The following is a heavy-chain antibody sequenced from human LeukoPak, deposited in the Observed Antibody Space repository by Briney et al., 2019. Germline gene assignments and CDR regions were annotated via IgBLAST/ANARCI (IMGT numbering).Heavy chain of an antibody. D-gene: IGHD1-14*01. CDR2: MNPNSGNT. J-gene: IGHJ4*02. CDR3: ARDSTGSPAVYDY. V-gene: IGHV1-8*01. CDR1: GYTFTRYD. Sequence: ASVKGSCKASGYTFTRYDINWVRQATGQGLEWMGWMNPNSGNTGDAQKFQGRVTMTRNTSISTAYMELSSLRSEDTAVYYCARDSTGSPAVYDYWGQGTLVTVSS.